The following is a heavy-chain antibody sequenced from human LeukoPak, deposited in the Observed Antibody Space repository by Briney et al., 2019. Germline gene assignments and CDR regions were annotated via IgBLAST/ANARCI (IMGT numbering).Heavy chain of an antibody. CDR1: GGSFSGYY. Sequence: SETLSLTCAVYGGSFSGYYWSWIRQPPGKGLEWIGEINHSGSTNYNLSLKSRVTISVDTSKNQFSLKLSSVTAADTAVYYCARGPRGFGARERGTHIGYWGQGTLVTVSS. D-gene: IGHD3-10*01. CDR2: INHSGST. CDR3: ARGPRGFGARERGTHIGY. J-gene: IGHJ4*02. V-gene: IGHV4-34*01.